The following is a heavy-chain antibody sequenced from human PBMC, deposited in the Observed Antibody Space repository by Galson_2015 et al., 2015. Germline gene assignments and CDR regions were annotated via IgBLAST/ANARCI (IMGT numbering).Heavy chain of an antibody. CDR1: GFTFSSYG. CDR3: ARVWSRIAAAGPFDAFDI. D-gene: IGHD6-13*01. V-gene: IGHV3-33*01. J-gene: IGHJ3*02. CDR2: IWYDGSNK. Sequence: SLRLSCAASGFTFSSYGMHWVRQAPGKGLEWVAVIWYDGSNKYYADSVKGRFTISRDNSKNTLYLQMNSLRAEDTAVYYCARVWSRIAAAGPFDAFDIWGQGTMVTVSS.